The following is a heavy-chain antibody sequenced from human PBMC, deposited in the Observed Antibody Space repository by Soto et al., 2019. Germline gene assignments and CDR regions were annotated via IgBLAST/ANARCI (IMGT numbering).Heavy chain of an antibody. CDR1: GGSVGSGAYY. Sequence: QVLLQEPGPGQVRPSETLSLTCIVSGGSVGSGAYYWSWIRQPPGSALEWIGYIQYSGDTNYNSSLKSRVTISVDRSRKRFSLKLTSVTAADTAFYYCARHDYADRTFDLWGQGTKVTVSS. CDR2: IQYSGDT. D-gene: IGHD5-12*01. CDR3: ARHDYADRTFDL. J-gene: IGHJ3*01. V-gene: IGHV4-61*08.